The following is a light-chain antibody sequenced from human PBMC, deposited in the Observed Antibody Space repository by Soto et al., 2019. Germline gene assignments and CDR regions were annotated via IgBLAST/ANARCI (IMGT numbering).Light chain of an antibody. CDR2: DVS. CDR3: CSYAGSYTCGV. CDR1: SSDVGGYND. V-gene: IGLV2-11*01. Sequence: QSALTQPRSVSGSPGQSVTISCTGTSSDVGGYNDVSWYQQLPGKAPKLMIYDVSKRPSGVPDRFSGSKSGNTASLTISGLQAEDEADYYCCSYAGSYTCGVFGGGTKVTVL. J-gene: IGLJ3*02.